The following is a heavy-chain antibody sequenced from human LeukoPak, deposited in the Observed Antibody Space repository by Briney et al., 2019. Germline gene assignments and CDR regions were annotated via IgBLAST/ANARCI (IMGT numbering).Heavy chain of an antibody. Sequence: GGSLRLSCAASGFTFSSYGMHWVRQAPGKGLEWVAFTRYDGSNKYYADSVKGRFTISRDNSKNTLYLQMNSLRAEDTAVYYCAKDRIAVAGTGVDLDYWGQGTLVTVSS. CDR3: AKDRIAVAGTGVDLDY. J-gene: IGHJ4*02. D-gene: IGHD6-19*01. V-gene: IGHV3-30*02. CDR1: GFTFSSYG. CDR2: TRYDGSNK.